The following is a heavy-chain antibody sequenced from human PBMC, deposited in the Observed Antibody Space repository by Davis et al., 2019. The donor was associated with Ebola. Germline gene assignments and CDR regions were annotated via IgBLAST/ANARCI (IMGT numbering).Heavy chain of an antibody. J-gene: IGHJ4*02. D-gene: IGHD1-1*01. V-gene: IGHV3-74*01. CDR1: GFTFSSYW. Sequence: GESLKISCAASGFTFSSYWLHWVRQAPGKGLVWISILNSDGSTTRYADSVKGRFTISRDNSKNTLYLQMNSLRAEDTAVYYCAKNNWNDFIMLDYSGQGTLVTVSS. CDR3: AKNNWNDFIMLDY. CDR2: LNSDGSTT.